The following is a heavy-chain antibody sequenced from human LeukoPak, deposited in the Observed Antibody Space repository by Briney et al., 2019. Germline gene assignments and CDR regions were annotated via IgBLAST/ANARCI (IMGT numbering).Heavy chain of an antibody. CDR3: ARDGEYSYGYNTL. J-gene: IGHJ4*02. CDR1: GFTFSSYA. D-gene: IGHD5-18*01. Sequence: GGSLRLSCAASGFTFSSYAMSWVRQAPGKGLEWVSSISSSSSYIYYADSVKGRFTISRDNAKNSLYLQMNSLRAEDTAVYYCARDGEYSYGYNTLWGQGTLVTVSS. V-gene: IGHV3-21*01. CDR2: ISSSSSYI.